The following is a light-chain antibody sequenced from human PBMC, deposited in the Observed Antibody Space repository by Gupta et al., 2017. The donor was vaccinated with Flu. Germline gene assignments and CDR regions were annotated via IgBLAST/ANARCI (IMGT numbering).Light chain of an antibody. CDR3: QQSDSTPWT. CDR1: QSINSY. V-gene: IGKV1-39*01. Sequence: DIQMTQSPSSLSASVGDRVTITCRASQSINSYLNWYQQKPGKAPKLLIYAASSWKSGVSSRFSGSGSGTDFTLTISRRQPEDFATYYCQQSDSTPWTFGQGTQVEIK. CDR2: AAS. J-gene: IGKJ1*01.